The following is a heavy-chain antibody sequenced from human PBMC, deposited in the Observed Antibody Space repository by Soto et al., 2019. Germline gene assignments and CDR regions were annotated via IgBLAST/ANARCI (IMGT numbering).Heavy chain of an antibody. CDR1: GGSFSGYY. V-gene: IGHV4-34*01. CDR3: ARGFADIVVVVAATPGGVYMDV. Sequence: QVQLQQWGAGLLKPSETLSLTCAVYGGSFSGYYWSWIRQPPGKGLEWIGEINHSGSTNYNPSLKSRVTISVDTSKNQFSLKLSSVTAADTAVYYCARGFADIVVVVAATPGGVYMDVWGKGTTVTVSS. CDR2: INHSGST. D-gene: IGHD2-15*01. J-gene: IGHJ6*03.